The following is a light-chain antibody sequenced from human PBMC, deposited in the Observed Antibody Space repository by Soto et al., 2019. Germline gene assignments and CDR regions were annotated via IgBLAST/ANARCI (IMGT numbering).Light chain of an antibody. V-gene: IGKV3D-15*01. CDR2: GAS. CDR3: QQYNNWPPLT. J-gene: IGKJ4*01. CDR1: QRINNN. Sequence: EIVMTQSPATLSVSPGERATLSCRASQRINNNLAWYQQNPGQTPRLLIYGASIRATGIPVRFSGSGSGTEFTLTISSLQSEYFAVYYCQQYNNWPPLTFGGGTKVEI.